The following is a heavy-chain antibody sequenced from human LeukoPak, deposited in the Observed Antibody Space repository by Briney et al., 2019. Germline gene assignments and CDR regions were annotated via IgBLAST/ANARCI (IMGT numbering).Heavy chain of an antibody. D-gene: IGHD2-15*01. J-gene: IGHJ5*02. CDR1: GYTFTSYY. CDR2: INPSGGST. CDR3: ARAVGYCSGGSCVRNWLDP. V-gene: IGHV1-46*01. Sequence: ASVKVSCKASGYTFTSYYMHWVRQAPGQGLEWMGIINPSGGSTSYAQKFQGRVTMTRDTSTSTVYMELSSLRSEDTAVYYCARAVGYCSGGSCVRNWLDPWGQGTLVTVSS.